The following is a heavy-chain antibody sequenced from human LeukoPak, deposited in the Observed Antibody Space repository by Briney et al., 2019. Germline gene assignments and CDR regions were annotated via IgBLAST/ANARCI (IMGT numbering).Heavy chain of an antibody. CDR2: IYPGDSDT. Sequence: GESLKISCKGSGYTFTSYWIDWVRQMPGKGLEWMGIIYPGDSDTRYSPSFQGQVTISADKSISTAYLQWSSLKASDTAMYYCARITEAYYDFWSGAPRKHYMDVWGKGTTVTVSS. CDR3: ARITEAYYDFWSGAPRKHYMDV. J-gene: IGHJ6*03. CDR1: GYTFTSYW. D-gene: IGHD3-3*01. V-gene: IGHV5-51*01.